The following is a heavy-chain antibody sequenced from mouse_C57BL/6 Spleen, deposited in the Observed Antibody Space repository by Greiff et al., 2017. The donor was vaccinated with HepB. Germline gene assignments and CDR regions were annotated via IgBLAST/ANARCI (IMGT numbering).Heavy chain of an antibody. V-gene: IGHV1-18*01. CDR1: GYTFTDYN. CDR3: ARVYDYDMSYAMDY. CDR2: INPNNGGT. J-gene: IGHJ4*01. Sequence: VQLQQSGPELVKPGASVKIPCKASGYTFTDYNMDWVKQSHGKSLEWIGDINPNNGGTIYNQKFKGKATLTVDKSSSTAYMELRSLTSEDTAVYYCARVYDYDMSYAMDYWGQGTSVTVSS. D-gene: IGHD2-4*01.